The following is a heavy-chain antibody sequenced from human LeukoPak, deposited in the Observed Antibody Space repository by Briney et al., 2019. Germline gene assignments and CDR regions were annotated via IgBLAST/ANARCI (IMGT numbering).Heavy chain of an antibody. Sequence: GGSLRLSCAASGFTFSHFAISWVRQAPGKGMEWGSSIDGNAGSTYYADSVKGRFTISRDNSESTLYLQMNSLRPEDTAMYFCAKDWGSYYYGPGSYLFDYWGQGILVTVSS. CDR2: IDGNAGST. V-gene: IGHV3-23*01. CDR3: AKDWGSYYYGPGSYLFDY. J-gene: IGHJ4*02. D-gene: IGHD3-10*01. CDR1: GFTFSHFA.